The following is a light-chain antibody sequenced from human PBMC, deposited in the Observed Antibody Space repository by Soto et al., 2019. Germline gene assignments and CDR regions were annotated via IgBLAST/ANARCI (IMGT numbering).Light chain of an antibody. V-gene: IGKV3-20*01. CDR3: QQYDSSPPWT. CDR1: QGVSSSY. J-gene: IGKJ1*01. Sequence: EMVLTQSPGTLSLSPGERATLSCRASQGVSSSYLARYQQKPGQAPRLLIYGASSRATGIPDRFSGSGSGTDFTFTISSLEPDDVAVYYCQQYDSSPPWTGGQGTKVEIK. CDR2: GAS.